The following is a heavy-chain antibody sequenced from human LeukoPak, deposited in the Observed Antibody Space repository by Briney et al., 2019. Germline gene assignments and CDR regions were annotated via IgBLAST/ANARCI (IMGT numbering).Heavy chain of an antibody. D-gene: IGHD3-10*01. V-gene: IGHV1-3*01. J-gene: IGHJ4*02. CDR2: INAGNGNT. CDR1: GYTFINFA. CDR3: ARAQLTAVRGVMGPDY. Sequence: ASVKVSCKASGYTFINFAINWGRQAPGQRPEWMGWINAGNGNTKYSQKFQGRVTITRDTSASTAYMELSSLASEDTAVYFCARAQLTAVRGVMGPDYWGQGTLVTVSS.